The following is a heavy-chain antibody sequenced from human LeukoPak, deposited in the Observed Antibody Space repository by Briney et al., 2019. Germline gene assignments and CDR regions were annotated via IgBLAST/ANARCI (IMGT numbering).Heavy chain of an antibody. J-gene: IGHJ4*02. CDR2: IYGGGTT. Sequence: PGGSLRLSCAASGFSVSNNYMSWVRHPPGQGLEWVSLIYGGGTTYYADSVKGRFTISSDSSKNTLYLQMNSLRAEDTAVYYCARAPNYGDYGGQWGRGTLVTVSS. V-gene: IGHV3-53*01. D-gene: IGHD4-17*01. CDR3: ARAPNYGDYGGQ. CDR1: GFSVSNNY.